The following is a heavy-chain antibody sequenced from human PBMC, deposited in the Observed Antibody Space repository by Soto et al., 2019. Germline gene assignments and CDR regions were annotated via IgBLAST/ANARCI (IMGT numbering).Heavy chain of an antibody. CDR1: GGSISSGGYY. CDR3: ARTGCSGGSCPSWFDP. CDR2: IYYSGST. V-gene: IGHV4-31*03. D-gene: IGHD2-15*01. J-gene: IGHJ5*02. Sequence: SETLSLTCTVSGGSISSGGYYWSWIRQHPGKGLEWIGYIYYSGSTYYNPSLKSRVTISVDTSKNQFSLKLSSVTAADTVVYYCARTGCSGGSCPSWFDPWGQGTLVTVSS.